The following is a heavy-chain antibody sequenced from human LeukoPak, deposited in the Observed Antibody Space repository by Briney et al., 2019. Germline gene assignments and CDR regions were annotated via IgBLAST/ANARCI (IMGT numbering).Heavy chain of an antibody. D-gene: IGHD5-18*01. Sequence: PGGSLRLSCVASGFTVSNAWMSWVRQAPGKGLEWIGRIKSKTDGGTTDYAAPVKGRFTISRDDSKNTLYLQMNSLKTEDTAVYYCTTGRPGYSYGFTYWGQGTLVTVSS. V-gene: IGHV3-15*01. CDR1: GFTVSNAW. CDR3: TTGRPGYSYGFTY. CDR2: IKSKTDGGTT. J-gene: IGHJ4*02.